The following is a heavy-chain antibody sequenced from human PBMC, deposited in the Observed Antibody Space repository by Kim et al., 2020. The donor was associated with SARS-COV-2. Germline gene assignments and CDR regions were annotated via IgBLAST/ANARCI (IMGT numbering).Heavy chain of an antibody. J-gene: IGHJ6*02. CDR2: ISSSGSTI. CDR3: ARGGGGYYKEIYYYYYGMDV. Sequence: GGSLRLSCAASGFTFSDYYMSWIRQAPGKGLEWVSYISSSGSTIYYADSVKGRFTISRDNAKNSLYLQMNSLRAEDTAVYYCARGGGGYYKEIYYYYYGMDVWGQGTTVTVSS. D-gene: IGHD3-3*01. V-gene: IGHV3-11*01. CDR1: GFTFSDYY.